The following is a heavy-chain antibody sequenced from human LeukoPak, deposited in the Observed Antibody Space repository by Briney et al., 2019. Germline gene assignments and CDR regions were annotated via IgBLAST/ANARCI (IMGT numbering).Heavy chain of an antibody. V-gene: IGHV3-21*01. CDR1: GFTFSSYS. CDR3: ARFYSGYDPYFDY. Sequence: GGSLRLSCAASGFTFSSYSMNWVRQAPGKGLEWVSSISSSSSYIYYADSEKGRFTISRDNAKNSLYLQMNSLRAEDTAVYYCARFYSGYDPYFDYWGQGTLVTVSS. J-gene: IGHJ4*02. D-gene: IGHD5-12*01. CDR2: ISSSSSYI.